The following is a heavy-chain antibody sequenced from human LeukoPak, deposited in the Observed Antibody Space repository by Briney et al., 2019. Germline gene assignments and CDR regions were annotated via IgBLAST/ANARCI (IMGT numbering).Heavy chain of an antibody. CDR2: ISSSSSYI. J-gene: IGHJ4*02. D-gene: IGHD3-10*01. CDR1: GFTFSSYS. Sequence: GGSLRLSCAASGFTFSSYSMNWVRQAPGKGLEWVSSISSSSSYIYYADSVKGRFTISRDNAKNSLNLQMNSLRDEDTAVYYCARDHNYGFDYWGQGTLVTVSS. CDR3: ARDHNYGFDY. V-gene: IGHV3-21*01.